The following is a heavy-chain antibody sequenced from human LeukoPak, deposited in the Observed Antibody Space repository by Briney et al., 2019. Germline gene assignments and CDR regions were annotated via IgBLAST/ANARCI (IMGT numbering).Heavy chain of an antibody. Sequence: SETLSLTCTVSGGSVSSGSYYWGWIRQPPGKGLEWIGYIYYSGSTNYNPSLKSRVTISVDTSKKQFSLNLSSVTAADTAVYYCARAPYFDWLLYPSPFFDYWGQGTLVTVSS. CDR1: GGSVSSGSYY. J-gene: IGHJ4*02. D-gene: IGHD3-9*01. V-gene: IGHV4-61*01. CDR3: ARAPYFDWLLYPSPFFDY. CDR2: IYYSGST.